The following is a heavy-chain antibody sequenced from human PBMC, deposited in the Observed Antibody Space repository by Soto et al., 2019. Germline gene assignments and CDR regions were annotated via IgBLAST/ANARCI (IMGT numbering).Heavy chain of an antibody. CDR3: ARSSGGNFGIIIEGSNWFDP. Sequence: ASVKVSCKAPGDTFTSYYLNWVRQAPGQGLEWMGVINPHGGSTKYAQKFQGRITMTRDTSRSTVYMELSSLRSDGTAIYYCARSSGGNFGIIIEGSNWFDPWSQGTLVTVSS. J-gene: IGHJ5*02. CDR1: GDTFTSYY. CDR2: INPHGGST. V-gene: IGHV1-46*01. D-gene: IGHD3-3*01.